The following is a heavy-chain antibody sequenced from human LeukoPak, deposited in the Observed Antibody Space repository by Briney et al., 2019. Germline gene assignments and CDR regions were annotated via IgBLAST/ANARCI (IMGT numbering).Heavy chain of an antibody. J-gene: IGHJ4*02. CDR1: GFTFSSYA. V-gene: IGHV3-23*01. D-gene: IGHD3-10*01. Sequence: PGGSLRLSCAASGFTFSSYAMSWVRQAPGKGLEWVSAISGSGGSTYYADSVKGRFTISRDNSKNTLYVQMNSPRAEDTAVYYCAKDNSMVRGVSLSPLDYWGQGTLVTVSS. CDR2: ISGSGGST. CDR3: AKDNSMVRGVSLSPLDY.